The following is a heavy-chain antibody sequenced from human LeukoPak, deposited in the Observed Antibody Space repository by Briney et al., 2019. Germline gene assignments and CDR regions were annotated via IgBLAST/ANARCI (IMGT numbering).Heavy chain of an antibody. CDR3: ARTWDYNPRGRFDD. D-gene: IGHD4/OR15-4a*01. CDR1: GYHFVNYA. Sequence: ASVKVSCKASGYHFVNYAITWVRQAPGQGLEWTGWISPFNGQTNYAQNVQGRVTMTIDTSTSTAYMELRSLRSDDTAVYYCARTWDYNPRGRFDDWGQGTRVTVSS. V-gene: IGHV1-18*01. CDR2: ISPFNGQT. J-gene: IGHJ4*02.